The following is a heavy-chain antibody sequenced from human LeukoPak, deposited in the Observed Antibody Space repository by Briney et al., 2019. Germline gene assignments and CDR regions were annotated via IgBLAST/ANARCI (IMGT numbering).Heavy chain of an antibody. Sequence: GGSLRLSCEASGFTFSAYAMAWVRQAPGKGLEWVAVISSGGTNKYYADSVKGRFTISRDNSKNTVYLPMNSLRAVDTAVYYCAHQFKGETTYPPDYWGQGTLVTVSS. CDR2: ISSGGTNK. CDR1: GFTFSAYA. CDR3: AHQFKGETTYPPDY. V-gene: IGHV3-30*03. D-gene: IGHD3-16*01. J-gene: IGHJ4*02.